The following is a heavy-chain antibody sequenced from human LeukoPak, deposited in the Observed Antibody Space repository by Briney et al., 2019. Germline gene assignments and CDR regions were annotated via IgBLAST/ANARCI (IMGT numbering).Heavy chain of an antibody. V-gene: IGHV3-21*01. CDR2: ISSSSSEI. D-gene: IGHD3-22*01. Sequence: GGSLRLSCAASGFTFSSYSMNWVRQAPGKGLEWVSSISSSSSEIYYVDSVKGRFTISRENATNSLYLQMNSLRAEDTAVYYCARVHSSGYYNAFDIWGQGTMVTVSS. J-gene: IGHJ3*02. CDR1: GFTFSSYS. CDR3: ARVHSSGYYNAFDI.